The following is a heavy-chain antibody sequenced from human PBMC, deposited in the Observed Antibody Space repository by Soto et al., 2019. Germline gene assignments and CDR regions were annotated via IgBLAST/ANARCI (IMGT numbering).Heavy chain of an antibody. D-gene: IGHD1-26*01. J-gene: IGHJ6*01. CDR1: GFTFSNYV. V-gene: IGHV3-30-3*01. Sequence: QVQLVESGGGVVQPGRSLRLSCVASGFTFSNYVIHWVRRAPGKGLEWVAVVSFAGTNKYYPDSVKGRFTISRDNSRNTLSLEMHSLTAEDTAVYYCAREGSAVGYYGLDVWGQGTPVTVSP. CDR3: AREGSAVGYYGLDV. CDR2: VSFAGTNK.